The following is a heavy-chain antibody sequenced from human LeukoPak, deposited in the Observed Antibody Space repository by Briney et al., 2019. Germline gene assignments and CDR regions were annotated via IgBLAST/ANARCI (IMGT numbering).Heavy chain of an antibody. CDR3: ARRDGITMIVVAED. J-gene: IGHJ4*02. Sequence: PSETLSLTCTVSGGSISSGSYYWSWIRQPPGKGLEWIGEINHSGSTNYNPSLKSRVTISVDTSKNQFSLKLSSVTAADTAVYYCARRDGITMIVVAEDWGQGTLVTVSS. CDR1: GGSISSGSYY. D-gene: IGHD3-22*01. V-gene: IGHV4-39*07. CDR2: INHSGST.